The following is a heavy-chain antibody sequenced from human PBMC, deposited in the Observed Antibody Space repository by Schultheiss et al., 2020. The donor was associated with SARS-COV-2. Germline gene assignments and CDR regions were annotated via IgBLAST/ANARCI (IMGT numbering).Heavy chain of an antibody. Sequence: GGSLRLSCAPSGFTFAGYALRWVRQAPGKGLEFVASIRSSGRDIYYADSMQGRFTVSRDNANNSLYLQMHSLRVEDTAVYYCVRDRSWWTPYNCFDLWGRGTLVTVSS. CDR3: VRDRSWWTPYNCFDL. CDR1: GFTFAGYA. D-gene: IGHD2-15*01. V-gene: IGHV3-21*01. CDR2: IRSSGRDI. J-gene: IGHJ5*02.